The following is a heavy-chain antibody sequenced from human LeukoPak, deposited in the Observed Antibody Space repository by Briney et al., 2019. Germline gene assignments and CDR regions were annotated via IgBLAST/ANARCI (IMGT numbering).Heavy chain of an antibody. V-gene: IGHV4-39*01. D-gene: IGHD6-13*01. CDR1: GGSISSSSYY. Sequence: SETLSLTCTVSGGSISSSSYYWGCIRQPPGKGLEWIVSIYYSGSTYYNPSLKSRVTISVDTSKNQFSLKLSSVTAADTAVYYCARHQPRYSSSWYSGMDVWGQGTTVTVSS. CDR2: IYYSGST. J-gene: IGHJ6*02. CDR3: ARHQPRYSSSWYSGMDV.